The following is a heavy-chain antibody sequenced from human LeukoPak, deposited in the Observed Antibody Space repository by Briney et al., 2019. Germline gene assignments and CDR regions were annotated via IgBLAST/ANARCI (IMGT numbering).Heavy chain of an antibody. CDR1: GVSISTSY. Sequence: SETLSLTCTVSGVSISTSYRSWIRQAPGKGLEYIGHLYYSGSPNYNPSLKSRVTISADTSRNEISLKVKSMTAADTAVYYCARRGQGYQYMDVWGKGTTVIVSS. CDR2: LYYSGSP. V-gene: IGHV4-59*08. J-gene: IGHJ6*03. CDR3: ARRGQGYQYMDV.